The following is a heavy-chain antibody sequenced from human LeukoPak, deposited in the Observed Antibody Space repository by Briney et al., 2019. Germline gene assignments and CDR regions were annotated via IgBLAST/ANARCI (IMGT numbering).Heavy chain of an antibody. Sequence: ASVKVSCKASGYTFTSYYMHWVRQAPGQGLEWMGIIDPSGGSTSYAQKFQGRVTMTRDTSISTAYMELSRLRSDDTAVYYCARDSDYYDAFDIWGQGTMVTVSS. CDR3: ARDSDYYDAFDI. J-gene: IGHJ3*02. V-gene: IGHV1-46*01. CDR2: IDPSGGST. D-gene: IGHD3-10*01. CDR1: GYTFTSYY.